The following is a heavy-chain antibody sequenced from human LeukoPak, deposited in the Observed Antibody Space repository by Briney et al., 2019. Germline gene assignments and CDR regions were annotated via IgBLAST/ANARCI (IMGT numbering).Heavy chain of an antibody. V-gene: IGHV3-49*03. D-gene: IGHD3-9*01. Sequence: GGSLRLSCTASGFTFGDYAMSWFRQAPGRGLGGVGFIRSKAYGGTTENAASVKGRFTISRDDSKSIAYLQMNSLKTEDTAVYYCTRVTHDILTGESFDYWGQGTLVTVSS. J-gene: IGHJ4*02. CDR3: TRVTHDILTGESFDY. CDR1: GFTFGDYA. CDR2: IRSKAYGGTT.